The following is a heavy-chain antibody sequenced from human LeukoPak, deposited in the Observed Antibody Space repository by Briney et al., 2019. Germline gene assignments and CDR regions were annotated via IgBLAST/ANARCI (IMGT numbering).Heavy chain of an antibody. CDR2: INHSGST. CDR1: GGSISSGSYY. D-gene: IGHD2-15*01. Sequence: SQTLSLTCTVSGGSISSGSYYWSWIRQPAGKGLEWIGEINHSGSTNYNPSLKSRVTISVDTSKNQSSLKLSSVTAADTAVYYCATGSGGLFQHWGQGTLVTVSS. J-gene: IGHJ1*01. CDR3: ATGSGGLFQH. V-gene: IGHV4-61*09.